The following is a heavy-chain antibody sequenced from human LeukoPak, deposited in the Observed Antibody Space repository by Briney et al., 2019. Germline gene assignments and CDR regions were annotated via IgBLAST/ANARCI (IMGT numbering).Heavy chain of an antibody. Sequence: ASVKVSCKASGYTFTGYYMHWVRQAPGQGLEWRGWINPNSGGTNYAQKFQGRVTMTRDTSISTAYMELSRLRSDDTAVYYCARGSPHYYYYYYMDVWGKGTTVTISS. V-gene: IGHV1-2*02. J-gene: IGHJ6*03. CDR2: INPNSGGT. CDR3: ARGSPHYYYYYYMDV. CDR1: GYTFTGYY.